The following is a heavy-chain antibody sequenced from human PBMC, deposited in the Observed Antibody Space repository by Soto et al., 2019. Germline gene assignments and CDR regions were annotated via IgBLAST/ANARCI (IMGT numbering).Heavy chain of an antibody. CDR2: INAGNGNT. J-gene: IGHJ4*02. V-gene: IGHV1-3*01. D-gene: IGHD1-26*01. CDR1: GYTFTSYA. Sequence: ASVKVSCKASGYTFTSYAMHWVRQAPGQRLEWMGWINAGNGNTKYSQKFQGRVTMTTDTSTATAYMELRSLTSDDTAVYYCARDQPTQWEVRPSGYWGQGTLVTVSS. CDR3: ARDQPTQWEVRPSGY.